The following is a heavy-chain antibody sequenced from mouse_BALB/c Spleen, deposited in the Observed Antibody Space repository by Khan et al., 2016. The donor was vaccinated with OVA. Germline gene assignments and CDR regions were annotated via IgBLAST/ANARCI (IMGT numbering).Heavy chain of an antibody. J-gene: IGHJ3*01. V-gene: IGHV3-8*02. CDR3: ARYDYDYDGAFAY. D-gene: IGHD2-4*01. CDR2: ISYSGGT. Sequence: EVELVESGPSLVKPSQTLSLTCSVIGDSITSGYWNWIRKFPGNKLEYMGYISYSGGTYYNPSLKSRISITRDTSKNQYYLQLNSVTTEDTATYYCARYDYDYDGAFAYWGQGTLVTVSA. CDR1: GDSITSGY.